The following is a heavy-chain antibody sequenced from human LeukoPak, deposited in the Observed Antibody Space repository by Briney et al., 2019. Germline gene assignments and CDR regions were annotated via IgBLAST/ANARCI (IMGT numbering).Heavy chain of an antibody. CDR3: DVAGTYYYGMDV. J-gene: IGHJ6*02. Sequence: SETLSLTCAVSGGSISSSNWWSWVRQPPGKGLEWIGSIYYSGSTYYNPSLKSRVTISVDTSKNQFSLKLSSVTAADTAVYYCDVAGTYYYGMDVWGQGTTVTVSS. CDR2: IYYSGST. D-gene: IGHD6-19*01. V-gene: IGHV4-4*02. CDR1: GGSISSSNW.